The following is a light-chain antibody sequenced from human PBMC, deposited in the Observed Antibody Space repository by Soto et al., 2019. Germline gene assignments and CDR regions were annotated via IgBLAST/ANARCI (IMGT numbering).Light chain of an antibody. CDR1: QSVDGY. CDR2: GAS. Sequence: EVVLTQSPATLSLSPWDRATLSCRSSQSVDGYLAWYQQKPGQAPRLLIYGASTRATGVTARFRGGGSGTEFTLTISSLQSEDSAVYYCQQYHKWPPITFGQGTRLEIK. V-gene: IGKV3-15*01. CDR3: QQYHKWPPIT. J-gene: IGKJ5*01.